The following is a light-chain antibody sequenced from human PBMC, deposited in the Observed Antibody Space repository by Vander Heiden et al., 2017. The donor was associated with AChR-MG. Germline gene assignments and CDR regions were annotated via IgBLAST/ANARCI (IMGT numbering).Light chain of an antibody. CDR3: QQYGSSPWP. CDR2: GAS. CDR1: LSVSSSY. V-gene: IGKV3-20*01. J-gene: IGKJ1*01. Sequence: EIVLTQSPGTLSLSPGERATLSCRASLSVSSSYLAWYQQKPGQAPRLLIYGASSRATGIPDRFSGSGSGTDFTLTISRLEPEDFAVYYCQQYGSSPWPFGQGTKVEIK.